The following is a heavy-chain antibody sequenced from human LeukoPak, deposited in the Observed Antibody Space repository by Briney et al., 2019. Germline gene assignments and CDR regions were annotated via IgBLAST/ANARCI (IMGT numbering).Heavy chain of an antibody. CDR3: AKHGHGDYGSWFDP. CDR2: ISGSGGST. D-gene: IGHD4-17*01. V-gene: IGHV3-23*01. Sequence: GGSLRLSCAASVVTFSSYAMSWVRQAPGKGLEWVSAISGSGGSTYYADSVKGRFTISRDNSKNTLYLQMNSLRAEDTAVYYCAKHGHGDYGSWFDPWGQGTLVTVSS. J-gene: IGHJ5*02. CDR1: VVTFSSYA.